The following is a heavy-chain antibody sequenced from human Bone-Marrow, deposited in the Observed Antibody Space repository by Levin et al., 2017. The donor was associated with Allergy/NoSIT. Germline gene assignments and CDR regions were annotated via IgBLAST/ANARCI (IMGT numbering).Heavy chain of an antibody. CDR3: ARGASAAGTRDFDY. V-gene: IGHV4-34*01. J-gene: IGHJ4*02. CDR2: INHSGST. CDR1: GGSFSGYY. D-gene: IGHD6-13*01. Sequence: SQTLSLTCAVYGGSFSGYYWSWIRQPPGKGLEWIGEINHSGSTNYNPSLKSRVTISVDTSKNQFSLKLSSVTAADTAVYYCARGASAAGTRDFDYWGQGTLVTVSS.